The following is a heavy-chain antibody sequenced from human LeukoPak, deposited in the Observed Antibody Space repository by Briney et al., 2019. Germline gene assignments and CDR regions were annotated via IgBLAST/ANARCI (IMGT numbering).Heavy chain of an antibody. CDR2: ISWNSGSI. V-gene: IGHV3-9*01. D-gene: IGHD5/OR15-5a*01. CDR1: GFTFDDYA. CDR3: AKAMSYYYYYYGMDV. J-gene: IGHJ6*02. Sequence: GGSLRLSCAASGFTFDDYAMHWVRQAPGKGLEWVSGISWNSGSIGYADSVKGRFTISRDNAKNSLYLQMNSLRAEDTAVYYCAKAMSYYYYYYGMDVWGQGTTVTVSS.